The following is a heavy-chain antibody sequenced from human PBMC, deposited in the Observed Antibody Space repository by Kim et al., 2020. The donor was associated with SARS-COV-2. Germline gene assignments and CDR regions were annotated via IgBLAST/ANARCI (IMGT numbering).Heavy chain of an antibody. Sequence: SETLSLTCDVYGGSFTDYHWAWIRQPPGKGLEWIGEISHSGITNYSPSLKSRVTMSVDTSRKQLSLKLSSVTAADTALYYCVRNPMTLISVTGFGLFYF. V-gene: IGHV4-34*01. CDR3: VRNPMTLISVTGFGLFYF. CDR2: ISHSGIT. CDR1: GGSFTDYH. D-gene: IGHD4-4*01. J-gene: IGHJ4*01.